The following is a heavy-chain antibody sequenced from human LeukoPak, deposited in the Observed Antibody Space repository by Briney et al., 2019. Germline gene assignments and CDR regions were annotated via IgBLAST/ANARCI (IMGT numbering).Heavy chain of an antibody. CDR1: AFIVSSNY. CDR2: IYSGGTT. J-gene: IGHJ4*02. V-gene: IGHV3-53*01. D-gene: IGHD1-14*01. Sequence: PGGSLRLSCAASAFIVSSNYMSWVRQAPGKGLEWVSMIYSGGTTYYAASVKDRFTISRDNSKNTLYLQMNSLRAEDTAVYYCARDNAPYTRSASGMGLFDYWGQGTLVTVSS. CDR3: ARDNAPYTRSASGMGLFDY.